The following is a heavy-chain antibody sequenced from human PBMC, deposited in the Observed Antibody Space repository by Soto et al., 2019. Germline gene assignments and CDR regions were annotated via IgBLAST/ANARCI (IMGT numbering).Heavy chain of an antibody. V-gene: IGHV3-48*01. CDR1: GFTFSTHS. CDR3: VFDFWLVPTV. D-gene: IGHD3-3*01. CDR2: IHSSSSWE. Sequence: EVQLVESGGGLVQPGGSLKLSCAASGFTFSTHSMNWVRQAPGGGLEWVSYIHSSSSWEVYADSVRGRFTVSRDNAKNSLYLQMSSLRAEDTAVYYCVFDFWLVPTVWGKGTTVTVSS. J-gene: IGHJ6*04.